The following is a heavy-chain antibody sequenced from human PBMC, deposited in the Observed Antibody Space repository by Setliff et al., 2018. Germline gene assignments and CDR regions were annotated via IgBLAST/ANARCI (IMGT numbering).Heavy chain of an antibody. Sequence: SETLSLTCTVSGGSISSYYWSWIRQPPGKGLEWIGYMYNSGNTNYNPSLRRRVAISVDTSKNQFSLKLSSVTAADTATYYCARAGPTVTFFRVLVISWWDPWGQGSLVTVSS. CDR3: ARAGPTVTFFRVLVISWWDP. D-gene: IGHD3-3*01. V-gene: IGHV4-59*08. CDR2: MYNSGNT. J-gene: IGHJ5*02. CDR1: GGSISSYY.